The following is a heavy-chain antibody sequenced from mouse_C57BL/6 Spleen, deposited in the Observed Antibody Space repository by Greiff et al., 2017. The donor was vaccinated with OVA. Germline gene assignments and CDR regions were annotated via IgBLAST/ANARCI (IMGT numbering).Heavy chain of an antibody. D-gene: IGHD1-1*01. J-gene: IGHJ4*01. V-gene: IGHV2-2*01. CDR1: GFSLTSYG. CDR3: ALERGITTVVATPYYAMDY. CDR2: IWSGGST. Sequence: QVQLQQSGPGLVQPSQSLSITCTVSGFSLTSYGVHWVRQSPGKGLEWLGVIWSGGSTDYNAAFISRLSISKDNSKSQVFFKMNSLQADDTAIYYCALERGITTVVATPYYAMDYWGQGTSVTVSS.